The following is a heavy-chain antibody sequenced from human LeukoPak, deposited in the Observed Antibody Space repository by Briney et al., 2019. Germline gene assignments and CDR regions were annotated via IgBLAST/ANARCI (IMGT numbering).Heavy chain of an antibody. CDR2: INPSGGST. CDR3: ARDYCTNGVCYPWTD. CDR1: GYTLTELS. D-gene: IGHD2-8*01. V-gene: IGHV1-46*01. Sequence: ASVKVSCKVSGYTLTELSMHWVRQAPGQGLEWMGIINPSGGSTSYAQKFQGRVTMTRDTSTSTVYMELSSLRSEDTAVYYCARDYCTNGVCYPWTDWGQGTLVTVSS. J-gene: IGHJ4*02.